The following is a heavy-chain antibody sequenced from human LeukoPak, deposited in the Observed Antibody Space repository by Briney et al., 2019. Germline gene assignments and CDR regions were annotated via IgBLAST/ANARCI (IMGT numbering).Heavy chain of an antibody. V-gene: IGHV4-4*02. CDR2: VYHSGST. J-gene: IGHJ4*02. D-gene: IGHD3-3*01. Sequence: SETLSLTCAVSGGSISSSNWWSWVRQPPGKGLEWIGEVYHSGSTNYNPSLKSRVIMSVDKSKNQFSLKLSSVTAAATALYYCASDKDSGTYIRAPLSYWGQGTLVTASS. CDR3: ASDKDSGTYIRAPLSY. CDR1: GGSISSSNW.